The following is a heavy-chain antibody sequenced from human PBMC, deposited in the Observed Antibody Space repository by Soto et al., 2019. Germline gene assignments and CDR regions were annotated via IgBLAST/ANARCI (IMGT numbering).Heavy chain of an antibody. D-gene: IGHD6-19*01. V-gene: IGHV6-1*01. Sequence: SLTCAISGDSFSSNTAAWNWIRSSPSRGLEWLGRTYYRSNWRHDYAVSVKSRITVNPDTSKNHFSLQLNSVTPDDTAVYYCARGVAGSGFDLWGQGTLVTVYS. CDR2: TYYRSNWRH. J-gene: IGHJ4*02. CDR1: GDSFSSNTAA. CDR3: ARGVAGSGFDL.